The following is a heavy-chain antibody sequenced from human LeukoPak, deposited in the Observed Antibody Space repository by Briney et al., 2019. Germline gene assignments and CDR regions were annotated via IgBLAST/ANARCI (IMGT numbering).Heavy chain of an antibody. CDR3: AREGDCSSTSCYYDY. CDR1: EFTFSSYS. V-gene: IGHV3-48*04. J-gene: IGHJ4*02. Sequence: GGSLRLSCVASEFTFSSYSMNWVRQAPGKGLELVSYISSSGSTIYYADSVKGRFTISRDNAKNSLYLQMNSLRAEDTAVYYCAREGDCSSTSCYYDYWGQGTLVTVSS. CDR2: ISSSGSTI. D-gene: IGHD2-2*01.